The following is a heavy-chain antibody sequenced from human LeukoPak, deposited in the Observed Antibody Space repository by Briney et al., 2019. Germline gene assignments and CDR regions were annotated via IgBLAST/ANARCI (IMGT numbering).Heavy chain of an antibody. CDR3: ARKYCSSTSCCPYYDFWTRFDP. D-gene: IGHD2-2*01. J-gene: IGHJ5*02. V-gene: IGHV4-38-2*02. CDR1: GSSLTTGNS. CDR2: IFHRGDT. Sequence: PSETLSLTCSVSGSSLTTGNSWGWVRQAPGKGLEWIGNIFHRGDTLYNPSRKSRVSISMDTSRNQFSLMLNSVTAADTAVYYCARKYCSSTSCCPYYDFWTRFDPWGQGTLVTVSS.